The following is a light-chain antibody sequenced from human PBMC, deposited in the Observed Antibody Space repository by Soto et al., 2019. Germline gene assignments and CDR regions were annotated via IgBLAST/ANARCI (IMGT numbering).Light chain of an antibody. V-gene: IGKV1-39*01. Sequence: DIQMTQSPSSLSASVGDRVTITCRASQSISSYLNWYQQKPGKAPKLLIYAASSLQSGVPSRFSGSGSVTDFTLAMSSLQPEDFSTYYCQQSYSTPPYTFGQGTKLEIK. CDR2: AAS. CDR1: QSISSY. CDR3: QQSYSTPPYT. J-gene: IGKJ2*01.